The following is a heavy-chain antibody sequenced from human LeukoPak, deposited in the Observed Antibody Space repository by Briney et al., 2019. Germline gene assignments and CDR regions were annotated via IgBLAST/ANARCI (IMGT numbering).Heavy chain of an antibody. D-gene: IGHD3-22*01. CDR2: INSDGRST. V-gene: IGHV3-74*01. Sequence: GGSLRLSCAASGFTFSSYWMHWVRHAPGKGLVWVSRINSDGRSTSYADSVKGRFTISRDNSKNTLHLQMNSLRAEDTAVYYCARHSSGYYHYDYWGPGIPVTVAS. J-gene: IGHJ4*02. CDR3: ARHSSGYYHYDY. CDR1: GFTFSSYW.